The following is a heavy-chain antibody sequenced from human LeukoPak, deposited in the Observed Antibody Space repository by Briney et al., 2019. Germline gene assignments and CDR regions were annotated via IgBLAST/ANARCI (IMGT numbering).Heavy chain of an antibody. Sequence: ASVKVSCKASGYTFTSYGISWVRQAPGQGLEWMGWISAYNGNTNYAQKLQGRVTMTIDTSTSTAYMELRSLRSDDTAVYYCARADMSSGYTPNDYWGQGTLVTVSS. CDR2: ISAYNGNT. CDR3: ARADMSSGYTPNDY. V-gene: IGHV1-18*01. CDR1: GYTFTSYG. J-gene: IGHJ4*02. D-gene: IGHD3-22*01.